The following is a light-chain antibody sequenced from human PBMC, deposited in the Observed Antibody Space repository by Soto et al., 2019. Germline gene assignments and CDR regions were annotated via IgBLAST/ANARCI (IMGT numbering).Light chain of an antibody. J-gene: IGLJ3*02. CDR1: SSDVGGYDH. CDR3: SSYTSKDTLV. CDR2: DVS. V-gene: IGLV2-14*03. Sequence: QSALTQPASVSGSPGQSITISCTGTSSDVGGYDHVSWYQQHPGKAPKLIIYDVSIRPSGVSNRFSDSKSGNTASLAVSGLQAEDEADYYCSSYTSKDTLVFGGGTKLTVL.